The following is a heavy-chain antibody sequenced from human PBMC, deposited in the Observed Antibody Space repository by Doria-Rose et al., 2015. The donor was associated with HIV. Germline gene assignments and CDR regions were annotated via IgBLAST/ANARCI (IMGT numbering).Heavy chain of an antibody. CDR3: ARIKSSRWYHKYYFDF. Sequence: QVTLKESGPVLVKPTETLTLTCTVSGVSLSSPGMGASWIRQPPGKALEWLANNFSDDERSYKTSLKSRLTISRGTSKSQVVLTMTDMDPVDTATYYCARIKSSRWYHKYYFDFWGQGTLVIVSA. J-gene: IGHJ4*02. V-gene: IGHV2-26*01. D-gene: IGHD6-13*01. CDR1: GVSLSSPGMG. CDR2: NFSDDER.